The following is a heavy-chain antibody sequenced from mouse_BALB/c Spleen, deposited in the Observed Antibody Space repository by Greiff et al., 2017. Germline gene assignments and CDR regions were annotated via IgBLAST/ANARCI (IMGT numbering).Heavy chain of an antibody. V-gene: IGHV1S41*01. CDR2: IAPGSGST. Sequence: DLVKPGASVKLSCKASGYTFTSYWINWIKQRPGQGLEWIGRIAPGSGSTYYNEMFKGKATLTVDTSSSTAYIQLSSLSSEDSAVYFCGREGDYGPFYAMDYWGQGTSVTVSA. CDR3: GREGDYGPFYAMDY. D-gene: IGHD1-1*02. J-gene: IGHJ4*01. CDR1: GYTFTSYW.